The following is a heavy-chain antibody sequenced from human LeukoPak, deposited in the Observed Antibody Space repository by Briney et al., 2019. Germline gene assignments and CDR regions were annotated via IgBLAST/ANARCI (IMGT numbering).Heavy chain of an antibody. CDR1: GFTFSSYG. Sequence: GGSLRLSCAASGFTFSSYGMHWVRQAPGKGLEWVAVIWYDGSNKYYADSVKGRFTISRDNSKNTLYLQMNSLRAEDTAVYYCAREYYYDSSGLSSWGQGTLVTVSS. CDR3: AREYYYDSSGLSS. CDR2: IWYDGSNK. V-gene: IGHV3-33*01. J-gene: IGHJ5*02. D-gene: IGHD3-22*01.